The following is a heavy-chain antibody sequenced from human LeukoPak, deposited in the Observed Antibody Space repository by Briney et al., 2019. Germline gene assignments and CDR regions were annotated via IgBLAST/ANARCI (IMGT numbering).Heavy chain of an antibody. V-gene: IGHV1-69*04. CDR1: GGTFSSYA. CDR3: ARTQGEKVYYYGMDV. CDR2: IIPILGIA. Sequence: ASVKVSCKASGGTFSSYAISWVRQAPGQGLEWMGRIIPILGIANYAQKFQGRVTITADKSTSTAYMELSSLRSEDTAVYYCARTQGEKVYYYGMDVWGQGTTVTVSS. J-gene: IGHJ6*02.